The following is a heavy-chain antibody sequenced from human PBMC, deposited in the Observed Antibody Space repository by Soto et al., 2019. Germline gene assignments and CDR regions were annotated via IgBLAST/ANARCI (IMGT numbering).Heavy chain of an antibody. D-gene: IGHD2-15*01. CDR2: IDNNGVT. CDR3: GKILVGATGHTDADS. V-gene: IGHV4-39*01. CDR1: GGSVYSNGHY. Sequence: SETLSLTCIVSGGSVYSNGHYWGWIRQPPGKGLEWIGSIDNNGVTDYNSSLKSRVTISRDTSKNQFSLRLTSVTAADTAVYYCGKILVGATGHTDADSWGPGTLVTVSS. J-gene: IGHJ4*02.